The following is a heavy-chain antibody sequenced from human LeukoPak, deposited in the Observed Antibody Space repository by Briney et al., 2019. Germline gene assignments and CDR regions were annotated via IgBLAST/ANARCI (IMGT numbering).Heavy chain of an antibody. CDR1: GFTSSNYR. D-gene: IGHD2-15*01. Sequence: GRSLSLSCAASGFTSSNYRMSWVPQAPGKGLEWAANIKEDGSEKYYVDSVKGRFTISRDNATNSLYLQMNSLRAEDTAVYYCASGWQLEYWGQGTLVTVSS. CDR2: IKEDGSEK. J-gene: IGHJ4*02. CDR3: ASGWQLEY. V-gene: IGHV3-7*01.